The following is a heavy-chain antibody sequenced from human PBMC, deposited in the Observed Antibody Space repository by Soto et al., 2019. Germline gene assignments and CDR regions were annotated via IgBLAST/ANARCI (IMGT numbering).Heavy chain of an antibody. CDR3: ARGGLIPGIAAASTELDP. D-gene: IGHD6-13*01. CDR1: GGTFSSYA. V-gene: IGHV1-69*13. J-gene: IGHJ5*02. CDR2: IIPIFGTA. Sequence: ASVKVSCKASGGTFSSYAISWVRQAPGQGLEWMGGIIPIFGTANYAQKFQGRVTITADESTSTAYMELSSLRSEDTAVYYCARGGLIPGIAAASTELDPWGQGTLVTVSS.